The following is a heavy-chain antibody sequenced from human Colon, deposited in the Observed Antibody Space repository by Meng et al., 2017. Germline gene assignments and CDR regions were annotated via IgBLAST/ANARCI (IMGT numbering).Heavy chain of an antibody. J-gene: IGHJ4*02. V-gene: IGHV1-69*02. D-gene: IGHD5-24*01. CDR2: TIAIVDVP. CDR3: ARGDGYNYFDL. Sequence: QVQVGQYGAEVKKPGSSVKVSCKASGGTFSSYSISWVRQAPGQGLEWMGRTIAIVDVPTYAQRFQGRVTITADKSTSTAYMELSSLRSEDTAVYYCARGDGYNYFDLWGQGTLVTVSS. CDR1: GGTFSSYS.